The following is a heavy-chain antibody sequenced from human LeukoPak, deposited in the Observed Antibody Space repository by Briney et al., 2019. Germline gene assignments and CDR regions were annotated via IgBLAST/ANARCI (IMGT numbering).Heavy chain of an antibody. CDR3: ARGWGYYGSGSRTTLWFDP. CDR2: INHSGST. D-gene: IGHD3-10*01. Sequence: KPSETLSLTCAVYGGSFSGYYWSWIRQPPGKGLEWIVEINHSGSTNYDPSLKSRVTISVDTSKNQFSLKLSSVTAADTAVYYCARGWGYYGSGSRTTLWFDPWGQGTLVTVSS. J-gene: IGHJ5*02. CDR1: GGSFSGYY. V-gene: IGHV4-34*01.